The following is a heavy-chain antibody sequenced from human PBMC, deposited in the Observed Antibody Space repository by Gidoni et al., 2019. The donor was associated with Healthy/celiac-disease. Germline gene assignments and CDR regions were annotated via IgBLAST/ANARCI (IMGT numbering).Heavy chain of an antibody. CDR3: AKDAGELPFDY. V-gene: IGHV3-23*04. CDR2: ISGSGGST. CDR1: GFPFSSYA. D-gene: IGHD1-26*01. Sequence: EVQRVESGGGVVQPGGSLRLSSSAPGFPFSSYAMSWVHQDPGKGLELVSAISGSGGSTYYADSVKGRFTISRDNSKNTLYLQMNSLRAEDTAVYYCAKDAGELPFDYWGQGTLVTVSS. J-gene: IGHJ4*02.